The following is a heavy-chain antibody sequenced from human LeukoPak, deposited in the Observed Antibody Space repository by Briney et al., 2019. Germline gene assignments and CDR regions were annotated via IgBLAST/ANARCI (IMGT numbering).Heavy chain of an antibody. V-gene: IGHV1-18*01. CDR1: GYTFTSYG. CDR3: ARDPDDFWSGYNYFDY. J-gene: IGHJ4*02. D-gene: IGHD3-3*01. Sequence: ASVKVSCKASGYTFTSYGISWVRQAPGQGLEWMGWISAYNGNTNYAQKLQGRVTMTTDTSTSTAYMELRSLRSDDTAVYYCARDPDDFWSGYNYFDYWGQGTLVTVSS. CDR2: ISAYNGNT.